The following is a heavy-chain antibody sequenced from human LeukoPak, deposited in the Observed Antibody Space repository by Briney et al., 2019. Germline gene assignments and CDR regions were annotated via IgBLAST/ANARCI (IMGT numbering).Heavy chain of an antibody. CDR3: ARAGTVTTGYQYAMDV. J-gene: IGHJ6*02. CDR2: SRDKRNSYTT. Sequence: GGALRLSCSASGFRSSGHYMDWVRQAPGEGLEGLFRSRDKRNSYTTEYAASVKGRFTISRDDSENALYLQMNSLKAEDTGVYYCARAGTVTTGYQYAMDVWGQGTTVTVSS. D-gene: IGHD2-2*01. V-gene: IGHV3-72*01. CDR1: GFRSSGHY.